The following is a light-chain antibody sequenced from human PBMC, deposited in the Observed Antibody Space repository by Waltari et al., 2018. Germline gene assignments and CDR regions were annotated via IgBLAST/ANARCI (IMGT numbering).Light chain of an antibody. CDR2: GPG. Sequence: SSDLTPAPSVSVAFGQTVRLTCQGDSLRRYYASWYQQRPGQAPILVLYGPGNRPSGIPDRFSGSTSGNTASLTITGAQAEDEADYYCHSRETFSTRLFGGGTRLTV. CDR1: SLRRYY. J-gene: IGLJ2*01. CDR3: HSRETFSTRL. V-gene: IGLV3-19*01.